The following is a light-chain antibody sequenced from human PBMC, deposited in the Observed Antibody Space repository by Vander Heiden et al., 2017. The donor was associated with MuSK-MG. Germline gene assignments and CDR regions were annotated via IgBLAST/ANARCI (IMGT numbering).Light chain of an antibody. J-gene: IGKJ4*01. CDR3: QQDGSSSIT. CDR1: QLVSSSY. V-gene: IGKV3-20*01. CDR2: GTS. Sequence: EIVFTQSLVTLSSSPGEGATRSCRAIQLVSSSYLAWYQQKPGRAPRLLSYGTSSRATGIPDRFSGSGSGTDFTLTISRLEPEDFAVYYCQQDGSSSITFGGGTKVEIK.